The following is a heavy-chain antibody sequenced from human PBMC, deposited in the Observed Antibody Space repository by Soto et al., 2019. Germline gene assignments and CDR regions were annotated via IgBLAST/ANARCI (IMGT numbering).Heavy chain of an antibody. D-gene: IGHD2-2*01. CDR2: ISSSSSTI. V-gene: IGHV3-48*01. CDR1: GFTFSSYS. J-gene: IGHJ6*02. CDR3: ARDYVGAYCSSTSCYSDYYYGMDV. Sequence: GGSLRLSCAASGFTFSSYSMNWVRQAPGRGLEWVSYISSSSSTIYYADSVKGRFTISRDKAKNSLYLQMNSLGAEDTAVYYCARDYVGAYCSSTSCYSDYYYGMDVWGQGTTVTVSS.